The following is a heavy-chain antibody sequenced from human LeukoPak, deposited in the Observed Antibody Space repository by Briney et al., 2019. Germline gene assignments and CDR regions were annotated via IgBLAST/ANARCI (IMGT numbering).Heavy chain of an antibody. V-gene: IGHV7-4-1*02. CDR1: VYSFTTDA. CDR3: ARVPFVVMGVTGNLFDP. D-gene: IGHD2-15*01. CDR2: SNTNSGAT. J-gene: IGHJ5*02. Sequence: SVKSSCKASVYSFTTDALNWVRHTPVQRLVCMWWSNTNSGATPYAQGFTGGFVFSLDTSVNTAYLQISRLKDLETAAYNCARVPFVVMGVTGNLFDPWGQGTLVTVSS.